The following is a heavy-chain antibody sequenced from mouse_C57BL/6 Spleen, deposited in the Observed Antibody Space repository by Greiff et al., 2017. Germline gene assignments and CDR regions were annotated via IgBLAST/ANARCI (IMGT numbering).Heavy chain of an antibody. CDR3: ARERTAQALYFDY. V-gene: IGHV1-82*01. CDR1: GYAFSSSW. CDR2: IYPGDGDT. J-gene: IGHJ2*01. Sequence: VQVVESGPELVKPGASVKISCKASGYAFSSSWMNWVKQRPGKGLEWIGRIYPGDGDTNYNGKFKGKATLTADKSSSTAYMQLSSLTSEDSAVYFCARERTAQALYFDYWGQGTTLTVSS. D-gene: IGHD3-2*02.